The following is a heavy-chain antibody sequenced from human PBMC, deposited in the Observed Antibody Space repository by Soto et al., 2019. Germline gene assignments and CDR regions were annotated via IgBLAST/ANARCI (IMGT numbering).Heavy chain of an antibody. J-gene: IGHJ4*02. V-gene: IGHV5-51*03. CDR3: ARNRGASSTWRVDF. Sequence: EVQLVQSGAEVKKPGESLKSSCKGSGYTFTDYWITWVRQMPGGGLEWMGIIHPADSDTRYSPSLQGQVTISADKSTSTAYLQWNSLKPSDSAIYYCARNRGASSTWRVDFWAQGALVTVSS. CDR2: IHPADSDT. D-gene: IGHD2-2*01. CDR1: GYTFTDYW.